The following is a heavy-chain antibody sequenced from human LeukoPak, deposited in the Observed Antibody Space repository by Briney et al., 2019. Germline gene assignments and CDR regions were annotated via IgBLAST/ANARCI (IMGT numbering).Heavy chain of an antibody. CDR1: GFIFNNYA. V-gene: IGHV3-20*04. Sequence: GGSLRLSCAASGFIFNNYAMSWVRQAPGKGLEWVSGINWNGGSTGYADSVKGRFTISRDNAKNSLYLQMNSLRAEDTALYYCARDLIKAVVITGGAFDIWGQGTMVTVSS. CDR3: ARDLIKAVVITGGAFDI. D-gene: IGHD3-22*01. CDR2: INWNGGST. J-gene: IGHJ3*02.